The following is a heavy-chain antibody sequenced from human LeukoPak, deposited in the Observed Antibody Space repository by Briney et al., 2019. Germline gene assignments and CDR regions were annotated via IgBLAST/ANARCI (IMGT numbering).Heavy chain of an antibody. V-gene: IGHV1-2*06. CDR1: GYIFTGYY. D-gene: IGHD5-24*01. CDR2: INRNSGGT. Sequence: ASVKVSCKASGYIFTGYYMHWVRQAPGQGLESMGRINRNSGGTKSPQKFQGRVTMTRDTSISTVYMELSSLRSDDTAVYYCAGTCPRDGYNGPCYWGQGTLVTVSS. J-gene: IGHJ4*02. CDR3: AGTCPRDGYNGPCY.